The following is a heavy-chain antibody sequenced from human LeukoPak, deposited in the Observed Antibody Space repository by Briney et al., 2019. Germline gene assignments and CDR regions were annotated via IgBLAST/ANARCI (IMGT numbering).Heavy chain of an antibody. V-gene: IGHV3-23*01. CDR1: GFTFSNYA. CDR3: AKGRITIFGVATDYMDV. CDR2: ISGSGGST. J-gene: IGHJ6*03. D-gene: IGHD3-3*01. Sequence: GGSLRLSCAASGFTFSNYAMSWVRQAPGKGLEWVSAISGSGGSTYYADSVKGRFTISRDNSKNTLYLQMNSLRAEDTAVYYCAKGRITIFGVATDYMDVWGKGTTVTVSS.